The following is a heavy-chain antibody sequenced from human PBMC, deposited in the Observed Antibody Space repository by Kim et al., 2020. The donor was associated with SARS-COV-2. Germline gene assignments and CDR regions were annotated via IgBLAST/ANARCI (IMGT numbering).Heavy chain of an antibody. CDR1: GFTLSSYA. CDR3: AKTEGYCSGGSCYPGPY. D-gene: IGHD2-15*01. V-gene: IGHV3-23*03. CDR2: IYSGGSRT. Sequence: GGSLRLSCAASGFTLSSYAMTWVRQAPGKGLEWVSIIYSGGSRTYYADSVKGRFSISRDNSKNTLYLQMNSLRAEDTALYYCAKTEGYCSGGSCYPGPYWGQGTLVTVSS. J-gene: IGHJ4*02.